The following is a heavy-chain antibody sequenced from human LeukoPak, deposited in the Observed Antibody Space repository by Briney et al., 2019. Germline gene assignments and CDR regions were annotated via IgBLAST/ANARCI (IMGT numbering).Heavy chain of an antibody. CDR1: GGSISSGSYY. CDR3: ARGGYYGSFDY. J-gene: IGHJ4*02. CDR2: IYTSGST. Sequence: SETLSLTCTVSGGSISSGSYYWSWIRQPAGKGLEWIGRIYTSGSTNYNPSLKSRVTISVGTSKNQFSLKLSSVTAADTAVYYCARGGYYGSFDYWGQETLVTVSS. D-gene: IGHD1-26*01. V-gene: IGHV4-61*02.